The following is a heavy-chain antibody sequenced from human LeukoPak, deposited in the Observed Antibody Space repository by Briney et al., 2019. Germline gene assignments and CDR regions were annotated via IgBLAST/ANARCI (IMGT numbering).Heavy chain of an antibody. V-gene: IGHV3-73*01. Sequence: PGGSLRLSCAASGFTFSDSAIHWVSQASGKGREWVGRIRSTAQSYETVYAASVKGRFTISRDDSKSTAYLQMSSLKTEDRAVYYCTRLDGDYRGYWGQGTLVTVSS. J-gene: IGHJ4*02. D-gene: IGHD4-17*01. CDR3: TRLDGDYRGY. CDR2: IRSTAQSYET. CDR1: GFTFSDSA.